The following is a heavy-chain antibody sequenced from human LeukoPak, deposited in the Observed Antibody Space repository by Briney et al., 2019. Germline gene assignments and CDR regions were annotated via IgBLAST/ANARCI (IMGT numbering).Heavy chain of an antibody. V-gene: IGHV3-74*01. Sequence: QSGGPLRLSCAASGFTCSAFWMHWVRQAPGKGLLWVSRINSDDSRTTYADSVKGRFTISRDNAKNTLYLQMNSLRAEDTAVYYCARGLVHDTSGYYSDYWGQGTLVTVSS. CDR2: INSDDSRT. D-gene: IGHD3-22*01. CDR1: GFTCSAFW. CDR3: ARGLVHDTSGYYSDY. J-gene: IGHJ4*02.